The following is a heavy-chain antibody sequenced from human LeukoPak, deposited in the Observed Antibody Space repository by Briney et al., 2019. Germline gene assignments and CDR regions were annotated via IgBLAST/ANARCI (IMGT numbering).Heavy chain of an antibody. CDR2: ISAYNGNT. CDR3: ARDAAHSGHYSGSFY. CDR1: GYTFTSYG. J-gene: IGHJ4*02. Sequence: ASVKVSCKASGYTFTSYGISWVRQAPGQGLEWMGWISAYNGNTNYAQKLQGRVTMTEDTSTDTAYMELSSLRSEDTAVYYCARDAAHSGHYSGSFYWGQGTLVTVSS. D-gene: IGHD4-17*01. V-gene: IGHV1-18*01.